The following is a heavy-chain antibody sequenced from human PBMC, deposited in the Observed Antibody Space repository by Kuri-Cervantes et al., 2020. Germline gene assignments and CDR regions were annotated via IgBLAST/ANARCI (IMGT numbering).Heavy chain of an antibody. D-gene: IGHD6-19*01. CDR2: INPSGGST. CDR3: ARAANGIAVAGRGYYFDY. CDR1: GYTFTSYY. V-gene: IGHV1-46*01. Sequence: ASVKVSCKASGYTFTSYYMHWVRQAPGQGLEWMGIINPSGGSTSYAQKFQGRVTTTRDTSTSTVYMELSGLRSEDTAVYYCARAANGIAVAGRGYYFDYWGQGTLVTVSS. J-gene: IGHJ4*02.